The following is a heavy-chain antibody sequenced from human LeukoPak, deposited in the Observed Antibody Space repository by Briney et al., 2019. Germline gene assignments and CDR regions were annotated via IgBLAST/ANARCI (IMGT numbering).Heavy chain of an antibody. CDR1: GGFISSGNW. Sequence: PSETLSLACAVSGGFISSGNWWGWSRPPPGEGLEWIGEIHHSVGTNYNPSLKSRVAISMDKSKKQFSLDVTSVTAADTAMYYCARKGRATIADYWGRGTLVTVSS. J-gene: IGHJ4*02. CDR3: ARKGRATIADY. V-gene: IGHV4-4*02. CDR2: IHHSVGT. D-gene: IGHD1-1*01.